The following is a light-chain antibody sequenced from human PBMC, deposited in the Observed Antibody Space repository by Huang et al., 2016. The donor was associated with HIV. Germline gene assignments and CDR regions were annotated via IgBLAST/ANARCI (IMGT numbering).Light chain of an antibody. V-gene: IGKV3-15*01. Sequence: EIVMTQSPAFLSVSPGERATLSCRASQSVSSKLAWYQQRPGQAPRLLIYGASSRATGVPARFSGSGSETEFTLTISSLQSEDFAVYYCQQYYYWPPYTFGQGTKLEIK. CDR3: QQYYYWPPYT. CDR1: QSVSSK. CDR2: GAS. J-gene: IGKJ2*01.